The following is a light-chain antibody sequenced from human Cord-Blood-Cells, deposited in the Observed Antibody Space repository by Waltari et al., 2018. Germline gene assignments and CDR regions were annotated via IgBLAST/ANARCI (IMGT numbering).Light chain of an antibody. CDR3: QQYYSTPYT. V-gene: IGKV4-1*01. Sequence: DIVMTQSPDSLAVSLGARATIHCKSSQIVLYSSNNKNYLAWYQQKPGQPPKLLIYWASTRESGVPYRFSGSGSGTDFTLTISSLQSEDVAVYYCQQYYSTPYTFGQGTKLEIK. J-gene: IGKJ2*01. CDR1: QIVLYSSNNKNY. CDR2: WAS.